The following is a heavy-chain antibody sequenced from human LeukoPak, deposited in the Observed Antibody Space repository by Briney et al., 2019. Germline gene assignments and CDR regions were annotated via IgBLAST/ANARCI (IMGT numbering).Heavy chain of an antibody. J-gene: IGHJ4*01. CDR1: GFTFSSYA. D-gene: IGHD1-26*01. CDR2: ISYDGSNK. Sequence: GRSLRLSCAASGFTFSSYAMHWVRQAPGKGLEWVAVISYDGSNKYYADSVKGRFTISRDNSKNTLYLQMNSLRAEDTAVYYCARVGAPFDYWGQGTLVTVS. V-gene: IGHV3-30*04. CDR3: ARVGAPFDY.